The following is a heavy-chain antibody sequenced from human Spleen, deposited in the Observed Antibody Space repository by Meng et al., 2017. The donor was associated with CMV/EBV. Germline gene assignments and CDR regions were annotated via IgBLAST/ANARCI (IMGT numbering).Heavy chain of an antibody. Sequence: GESLKISCAASGFTFSTYAMHWVRQAPGKGLEWVAVISYDGSNKYYADSVKGRVTISRYNSKNTLYLQMNSLRVEDTAVYYCASSPVLGRRELLGYFDYWGQGTLVTVSS. CDR2: ISYDGSNK. CDR1: GFTFSTYA. J-gene: IGHJ4*02. V-gene: IGHV3-30-3*01. D-gene: IGHD1-26*01. CDR3: ASSPVLGRRELLGYFDY.